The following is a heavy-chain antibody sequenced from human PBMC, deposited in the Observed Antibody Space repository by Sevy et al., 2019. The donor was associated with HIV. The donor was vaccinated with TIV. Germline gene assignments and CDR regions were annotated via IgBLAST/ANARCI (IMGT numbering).Heavy chain of an antibody. D-gene: IGHD6-13*01. CDR3: PRDQAGSHKGLDY. Sequence: ASVKVSCKASGYTFVYYAIHWVRQAPGQRLEWMGWMNVGNGNTKYSQKFQGRATFSRDTSASEAYMELSSLKSEDTAVYYCPRDQAGSHKGLDYRGQGTQVTVSS. CDR2: MNVGNGNT. CDR1: GYTFVYYA. V-gene: IGHV1-3*01. J-gene: IGHJ4*02.